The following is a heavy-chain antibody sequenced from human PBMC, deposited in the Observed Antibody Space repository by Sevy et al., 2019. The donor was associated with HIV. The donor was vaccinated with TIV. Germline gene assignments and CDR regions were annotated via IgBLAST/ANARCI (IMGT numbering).Heavy chain of an antibody. CDR3: VKEVSEYSYSDY. V-gene: IGHV3-23*01. Sequence: GGSLRLSCAASGFTFSNYAMSWVRQTPGKGLEWVAAISGSAHRTYYPDSVKGRFTISRDNAKNMLFLQMNSRRAEDTAVYYCVKEVSEYSYSDYWGQGTLVTVSS. CDR1: GFTFSNYA. J-gene: IGHJ4*02. D-gene: IGHD5-18*01. CDR2: ISGSAHRT.